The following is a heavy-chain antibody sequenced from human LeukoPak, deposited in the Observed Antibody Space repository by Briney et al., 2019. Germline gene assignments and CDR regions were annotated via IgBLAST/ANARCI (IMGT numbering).Heavy chain of an antibody. CDR2: INHSGST. CDR1: GGSFSGYY. CDR3: ARSHGSGWYYFDY. D-gene: IGHD6-19*01. V-gene: IGHV4-34*01. Sequence: SETLSLTCAVYGGSFSGYYWSWIRQPPGKGLEWIGEINHSGSTNYNPSLKSRVTISVDTSKNQFSLKLSSVTAADTAVYYCARSHGSGWYYFDYWGQGTLVTVSS. J-gene: IGHJ4*02.